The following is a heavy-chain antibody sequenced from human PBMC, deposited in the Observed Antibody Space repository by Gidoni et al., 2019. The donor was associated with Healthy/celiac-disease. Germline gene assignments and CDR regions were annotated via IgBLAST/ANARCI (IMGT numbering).Heavy chain of an antibody. D-gene: IGHD3-9*01. CDR1: GGSIRSSSYY. CDR3: AREADLRYFDWLPNGHFDY. Sequence: QLQLQESGPGLVKPSETLSLTCTVSGGSIRSSSYYWGWIRQPPGKGLEWIGSIYYSGSTYYNPSLKSRVTISVDTSKNQFSLKLSSVTAADTAVYYCAREADLRYFDWLPNGHFDYWGQGTLVTVSS. J-gene: IGHJ4*02. V-gene: IGHV4-39*07. CDR2: IYYSGST.